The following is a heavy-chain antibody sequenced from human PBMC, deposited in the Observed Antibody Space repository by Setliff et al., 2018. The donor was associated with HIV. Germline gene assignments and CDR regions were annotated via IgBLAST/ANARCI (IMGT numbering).Heavy chain of an antibody. CDR1: GYTFTSYA. D-gene: IGHD1-26*01. Sequence: ASVKVSCKASGYTFTSYAMHWVRQAPGQRLGWMGWINAGNGNTKYSQKFQGRVTITRDTSASTAYMELSSLRSEDTAVYYCARAGGSYSYYYYYMDVWGKGTTVTVSS. CDR2: INAGNGNT. J-gene: IGHJ6*03. V-gene: IGHV1-3*01. CDR3: ARAGGSYSYYYYYMDV.